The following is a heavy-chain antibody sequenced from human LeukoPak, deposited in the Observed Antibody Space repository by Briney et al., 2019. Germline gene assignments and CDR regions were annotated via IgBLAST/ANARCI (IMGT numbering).Heavy chain of an antibody. V-gene: IGHV3-30*03. CDR3: ARAGYSDY. CDR2: ISYDGSKK. Sequence: GGSLRLSCAASGFTFSSYGMHWVRQAPGKGLEWVAVISYDGSKKFYADSVKGRFTISRDNSKNTLYLQMNSLRAEDTAVYYCARAGYSDYWGQGTLVTVSS. CDR1: GFTFSSYG. J-gene: IGHJ4*02. D-gene: IGHD6-13*01.